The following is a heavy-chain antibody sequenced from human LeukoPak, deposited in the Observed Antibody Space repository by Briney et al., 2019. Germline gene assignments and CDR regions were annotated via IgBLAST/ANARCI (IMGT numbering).Heavy chain of an antibody. CDR2: INHSGST. Sequence: PSETLSLTCAVYGGSFSGYYWSWIRQPPGKGLEWIGEINHSGSTNYNPSLKSRVTISVDTSKNQFPLKLSSVTAADTAVYYCARWTIFGVVIMSYGMDVWGQGTTVTVSS. CDR3: ARWTIFGVVIMSYGMDV. D-gene: IGHD3-3*01. J-gene: IGHJ6*02. V-gene: IGHV4-34*01. CDR1: GGSFSGYY.